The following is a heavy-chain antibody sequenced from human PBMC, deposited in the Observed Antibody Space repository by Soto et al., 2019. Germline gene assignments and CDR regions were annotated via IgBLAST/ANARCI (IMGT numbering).Heavy chain of an antibody. CDR3: AKNGQPPYYYYGMDV. V-gene: IGHV1-18*01. CDR2: ISGYNGDT. J-gene: IGHJ6*02. CDR1: GYTFRRYG. Sequence: QGQLVQSGPEVKKPGASVKVSCKASGYTFRRYGISWVRQAPGQGLEWMGWISGYNGDTKYAQKVQGRVTMTIDTSTYTAYMELRSLTSDDTAIYYCAKNGQPPYYYYGMDVWGQGTTVTVSS. D-gene: IGHD2-8*01.